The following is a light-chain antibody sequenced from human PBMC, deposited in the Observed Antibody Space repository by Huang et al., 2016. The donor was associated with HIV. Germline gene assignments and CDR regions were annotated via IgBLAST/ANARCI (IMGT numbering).Light chain of an antibody. J-gene: IGKJ3*01. CDR1: QIVSSH. Sequence: ETVMTQSPVTLSVSPGDRASLSCRSSQIVSSHLAWYQQKPGQAPRFLMYAASTRATGVPARFSGSGAGTEFTLTISTLQSEDSAVYYCQQYNDFRSTFGPGTRVEIK. V-gene: IGKV3-15*01. CDR2: AAS. CDR3: QQYNDFRST.